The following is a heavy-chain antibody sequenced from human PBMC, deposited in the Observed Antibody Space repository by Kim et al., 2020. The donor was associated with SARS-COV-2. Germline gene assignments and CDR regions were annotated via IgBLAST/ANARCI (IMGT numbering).Heavy chain of an antibody. CDR3: ASGTRQWLAWVPYYYYMDV. V-gene: IGHV4-34*01. CDR1: GGSFSGYY. D-gene: IGHD6-19*01. CDR2: INHSGST. Sequence: SETLSLTCAVYGGSFSGYYWSWIRQPPGKGLEWIGEINHSGSTNYNPSLKSRVTISVDTSKNQFSLKLSSVTAADTAVYYCASGTRQWLAWVPYYYYMDV. J-gene: IGHJ6*03.